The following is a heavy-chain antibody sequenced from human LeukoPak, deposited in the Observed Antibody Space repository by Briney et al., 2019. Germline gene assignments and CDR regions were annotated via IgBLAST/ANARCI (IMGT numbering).Heavy chain of an antibody. J-gene: IGHJ4*02. CDR2: IKQDGSQK. Sequence: GGSLRLSCAASGFTFSTYWMSWVRQAPGKGLEWVANIKQDGSQKYYVDSVKGRFTISKDISKNTLSLQMNSLRAEDTAIYYCVKESPYGTPRLYYFDYWGQGTLVTVSS. CDR3: VKESPYGTPRLYYFDY. CDR1: GFTFSTYW. V-gene: IGHV3-7*03. D-gene: IGHD1-26*01.